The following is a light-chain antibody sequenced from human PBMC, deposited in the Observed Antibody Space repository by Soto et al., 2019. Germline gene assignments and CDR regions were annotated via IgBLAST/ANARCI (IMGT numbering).Light chain of an antibody. CDR2: EVS. Sequence: QSALTQPASVSGSPGQSITISCTGTSSDVGSYNLVSWYQQHPGKVPKVMIYEVSKRPSGVSNRFSGSKSGNTASLTISGLQAEDKADYYCCSYAGRSTWVFGGGTKLTVL. V-gene: IGLV2-23*02. CDR1: SSDVGSYNL. J-gene: IGLJ3*02. CDR3: CSYAGRSTWV.